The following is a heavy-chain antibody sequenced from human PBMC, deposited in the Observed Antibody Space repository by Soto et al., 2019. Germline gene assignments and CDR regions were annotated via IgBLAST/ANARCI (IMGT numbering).Heavy chain of an antibody. CDR1: GGTFSSYA. CDR3: ARVENPKRITIFGISPPHWYGMDV. Sequence: GASVKVSFKASGGTFSSYAISGVRQAPGQGLEWMGGIIPIFGTANYAQKFQGRVTITADKSTSTAYMELSSLRSEDTAVYYCARVENPKRITIFGISPPHWYGMDVWGQGTTVTVSS. V-gene: IGHV1-69*06. D-gene: IGHD3-3*01. J-gene: IGHJ6*02. CDR2: IIPIFGTA.